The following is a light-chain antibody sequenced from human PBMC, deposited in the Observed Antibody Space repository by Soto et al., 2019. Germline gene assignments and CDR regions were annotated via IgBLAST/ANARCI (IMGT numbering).Light chain of an antibody. CDR2: WAS. CDR3: QQYYRTPCT. J-gene: IGKJ2*02. CDR1: QSVLYSSNNKNY. V-gene: IGKV4-1*01. Sequence: DIVMTQSPDSLAVSLGERATINCKSSQSVLYSSNNKNYLAWYQQKPGQPPKLLIYWASTRESGVPDRFSGSGAGTDFTLTISSLQAEDVAVYYGQQYYRTPCTFGQGTKLEIK.